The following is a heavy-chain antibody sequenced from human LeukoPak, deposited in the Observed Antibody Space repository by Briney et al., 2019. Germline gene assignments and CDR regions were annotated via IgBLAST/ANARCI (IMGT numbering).Heavy chain of an antibody. CDR3: ARGLPYCGGDCFRALDY. Sequence: GGSLRLSCAASGFTFYTYSMNWVRQAPGKGLEWVSYINSISSAIYYADSVKGRFTISRDNARNTVDLQMNSLRAEDTAVYYCARGLPYCGGDCFRALDYWGQGTLVTVSS. J-gene: IGHJ4*02. CDR2: INSISSAI. V-gene: IGHV3-48*04. CDR1: GFTFYTYS. D-gene: IGHD2-21*02.